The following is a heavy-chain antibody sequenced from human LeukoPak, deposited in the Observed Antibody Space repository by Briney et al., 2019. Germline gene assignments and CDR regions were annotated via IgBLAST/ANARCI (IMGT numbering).Heavy chain of an antibody. J-gene: IGHJ4*02. D-gene: IGHD4/OR15-4a*01. CDR3: ARRAGAYSHPYDY. Sequence: GGTLRLSCAASGFTFNTYGMSWVRQAPGKGLEWVGRIKSKTDGGTTDYAAPVKGRFTISRDDSKNTLYLQMNSLRAEDTAVYYCARRAGAYSHPYDYWGQGTLVTVSS. CDR2: IKSKTDGGTT. V-gene: IGHV3-15*01. CDR1: GFTFNTYG.